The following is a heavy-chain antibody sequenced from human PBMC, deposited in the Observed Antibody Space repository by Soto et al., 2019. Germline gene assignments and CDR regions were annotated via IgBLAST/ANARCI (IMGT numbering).Heavy chain of an antibody. CDR1: RFTVSSNY. V-gene: IGHV3-66*01. CDR3: ATNYFESSGYYYNV. J-gene: IGHJ6*02. CDR2: IYSGGFT. D-gene: IGHD3-22*01. Sequence: PGGSLRLSCAASRFTVSSNYMTWVRQAPGKGLEWVSVIYSGGFTYYADSIKGRFTISRDNSENTVYLQMNNLRAEDAAVYYCATNYFESSGYYYNVWGQGTTVTVSS.